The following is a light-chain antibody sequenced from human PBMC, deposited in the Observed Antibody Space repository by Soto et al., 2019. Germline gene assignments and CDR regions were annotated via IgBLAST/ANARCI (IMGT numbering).Light chain of an antibody. CDR2: GAS. CDR3: QQLNSYPNT. CDR1: QRISNN. J-gene: IGKJ5*01. Sequence: EIVMTQSPATLSVSPGERAALSCSASQRISNNLAWYQQRPGQAPRLLIYGASTRATGIPARFSGSGSGTEFTLTISSLQSEDFATYYCQQLNSYPNTFGQGTRLEIK. V-gene: IGKV3-15*01.